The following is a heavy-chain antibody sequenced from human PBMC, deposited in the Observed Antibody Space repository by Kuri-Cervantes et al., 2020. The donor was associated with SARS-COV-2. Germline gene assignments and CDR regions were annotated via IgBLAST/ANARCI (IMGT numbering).Heavy chain of an antibody. D-gene: IGHD3-3*01. CDR2: INPSGGST. CDR3: ARGPGFRGYDFWSGYSVGNWFDP. V-gene: IGHV1-46*01. CDR1: GYTFTSYY. Sequence: ASVKVSCKASGYTFTSYYMHWVRQAPGQGLEWMGIINPSGGSTSYAQKFQGRVTMTRNTSISTAYMELSSLRSEDTAVYYCARGPGFRGYDFWSGYSVGNWFDPWGQGTLVTVSS. J-gene: IGHJ5*02.